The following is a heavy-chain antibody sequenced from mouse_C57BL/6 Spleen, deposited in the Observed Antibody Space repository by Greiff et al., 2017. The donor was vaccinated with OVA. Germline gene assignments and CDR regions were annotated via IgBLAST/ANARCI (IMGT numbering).Heavy chain of an antibody. D-gene: IGHD4-1*01. CDR1: GYTFTSYW. Sequence: VQLQQPGAELVRPGSSVKLSCKASGYTFTSYWMDWVKQRPGQGLEWIGNIYPSDSETHYNQKFKDKATLTVDKSSSTAYMQLSSLTSEDSAVYYCARDLNWDWFACWGQGTLVTVSA. CDR2: IYPSDSET. J-gene: IGHJ3*01. CDR3: ARDLNWDWFAC. V-gene: IGHV1-61*01.